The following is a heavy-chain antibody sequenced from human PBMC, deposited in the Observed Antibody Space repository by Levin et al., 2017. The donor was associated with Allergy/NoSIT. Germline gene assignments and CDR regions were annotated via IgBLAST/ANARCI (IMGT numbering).Heavy chain of an antibody. Sequence: GGSLRLSCAASGLTFSRYSMNWVRQAPGKGLEWVAYITSSGTTTFYSDSVRGRFTISRDNAKNSLFLQMTSLGDEDTAVYYCARENHGNSSLWYYYGMDVWGQGTTVIVSS. V-gene: IGHV3-48*02. D-gene: IGHD2-21*01. CDR2: ITSSGTTT. CDR3: ARENHGNSSLWYYYGMDV. CDR1: GLTFSRYS. J-gene: IGHJ6*02.